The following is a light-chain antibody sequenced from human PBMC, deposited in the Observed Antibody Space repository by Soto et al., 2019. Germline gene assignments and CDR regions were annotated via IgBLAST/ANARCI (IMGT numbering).Light chain of an antibody. J-gene: IGKJ1*01. CDR1: QSVNKW. Sequence: DIPMTQSPSTLSASIGDRVTITCRASQSVNKWLAWYQQKAGKAPKLLISDATNLESGVPSRFSGSGSGTEFTLTISSLQPDDFATSYCHQYDSYSPPWTFGQGTRVEIK. CDR2: DAT. CDR3: HQYDSYSPPWT. V-gene: IGKV1-5*01.